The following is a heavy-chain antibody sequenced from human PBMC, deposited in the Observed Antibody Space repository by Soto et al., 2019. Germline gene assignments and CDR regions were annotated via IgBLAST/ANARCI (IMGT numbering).Heavy chain of an antibody. D-gene: IGHD3-22*01. CDR1: GFTFSSYS. J-gene: IGHJ4*02. CDR3: ARDLGYYDSSGYFDY. V-gene: IGHV3-48*01. CDR2: ISSRGDII. Sequence: GGSLRLSCAASGFTFSSYSMNWVRQAPGKGLEWVSYISSRGDIIYYADSVKGRFTISRDNAKNSLYLQMNSLRAEDTAVYYCARDLGYYDSSGYFDYWGQGTLVTVSS.